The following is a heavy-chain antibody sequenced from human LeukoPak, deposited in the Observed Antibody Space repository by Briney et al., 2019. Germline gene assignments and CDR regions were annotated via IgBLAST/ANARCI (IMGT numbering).Heavy chain of an antibody. J-gene: IGHJ3*01. D-gene: IGHD4/OR15-4a*01. CDR3: ARWGESANYVVHAFDV. V-gene: IGHV4-59*01. CDR1: VVSISSYY. CDR2: SHYSGAA. Sequence: PSETLSLTCAVSVVSISSYYWNWMRQSPGKGLEWIGYSHYSGAASYNPSLNSRVTISVDTSKNQFSLKLSSVSAADTAVYYCARWGESANYVVHAFDVWGPGTKVIVSS.